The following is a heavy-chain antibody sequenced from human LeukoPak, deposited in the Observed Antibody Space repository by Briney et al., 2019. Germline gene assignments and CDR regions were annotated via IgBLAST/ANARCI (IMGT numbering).Heavy chain of an antibody. CDR3: ARGRPNPSNYYDSSGYGAFDY. J-gene: IGHJ4*02. CDR1: GHTFTGYY. Sequence: GASVKVSCKASGHTFTGYYMHWVRQAPGQGLEWMGWINPNSGGTNYAQRFQGRVTMTRDTSISTAYMELSRLRSDDTAVYYCARGRPNPSNYYDSSGYGAFDYWGQGTLVTVSS. V-gene: IGHV1-2*02. D-gene: IGHD3-22*01. CDR2: INPNSGGT.